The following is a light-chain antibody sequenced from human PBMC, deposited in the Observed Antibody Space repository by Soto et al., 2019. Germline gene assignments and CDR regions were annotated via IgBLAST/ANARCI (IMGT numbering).Light chain of an antibody. CDR3: QQYNKWPPLT. CDR1: QSISIN. J-gene: IGKJ4*01. Sequence: EIVMTQSPATLSVSPGERAILSCRASQSISINLAWYQQKPGQAPRLLIYAASNRATGVPARFSGSWSGTEFTLTISSLQSEDFAVYYCQQYNKWPPLTFGGGTKVEIK. CDR2: AAS. V-gene: IGKV3-15*01.